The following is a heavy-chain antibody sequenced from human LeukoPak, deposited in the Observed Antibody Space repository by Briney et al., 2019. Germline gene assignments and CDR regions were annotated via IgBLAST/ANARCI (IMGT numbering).Heavy chain of an antibody. CDR3: ARGGSRPLYYYYYGMDV. D-gene: IGHD1-26*01. CDR1: GFTFSSYW. Sequence: GGSLRLSCAASGFTFSSYWMTWVRQAPGKGLEWVSVIYSGGSTYYADSVKGRFTISRDNSKNTLYLQMNSLRAEDTAVYYCARGGSRPLYYYYYGMDVWGQGTTVTVSS. V-gene: IGHV3-53*01. J-gene: IGHJ6*02. CDR2: IYSGGST.